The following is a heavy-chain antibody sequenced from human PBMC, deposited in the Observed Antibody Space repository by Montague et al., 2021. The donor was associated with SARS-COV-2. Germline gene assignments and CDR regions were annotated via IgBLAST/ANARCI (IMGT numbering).Heavy chain of an antibody. CDR2: TYYRSMWKS. CDR1: GDSVSSIRPT. J-gene: IGHJ4*02. D-gene: IGHD6-13*01. V-gene: IGHV6-1*01. CDR3: VRGIEAAGSYDY. Sequence: CAISGDSVSSIRPTWNWNRQSPSRGLEWLGRTYYRSMWKSDYARSVKSRIAINPDTSKNQFSLQLSSVTPEDTALYYCVRGIEAAGSYDYWGQGTLVTVSS.